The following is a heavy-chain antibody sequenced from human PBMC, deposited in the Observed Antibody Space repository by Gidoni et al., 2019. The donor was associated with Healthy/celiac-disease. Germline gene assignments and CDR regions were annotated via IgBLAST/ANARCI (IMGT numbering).Heavy chain of an antibody. J-gene: IGHJ4*02. CDR3: ARTIELRVVTIDY. CDR2: IYYSGST. CDR1: GGPISSSSYY. Sequence: QLQLQESGPGLVKPSETLSLNCTVSGGPISSSSYYWGWIRQPPGKGLEWIGSIYYSGSTYYNPSLKSRVTISVDTSKNQFSLKLSSVTAADTAVYYCARTIELRVVTIDYWGQGTLVTVSS. V-gene: IGHV4-39*01. D-gene: IGHD3-3*01.